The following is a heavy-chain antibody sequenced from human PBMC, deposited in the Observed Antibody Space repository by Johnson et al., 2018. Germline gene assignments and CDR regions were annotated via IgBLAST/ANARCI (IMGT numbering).Heavy chain of an antibody. Sequence: VQLVESGGGLVKPGGSLRLSCAASGFTFSNAWMNWVRQAPGKGLEWVSVIYSSGSTYYADSVKGRFTISRDNSKNTLSLQMNSRRAEDPAVYYCARERTRFDAFDIWGQGTMVTVSS. CDR3: ARERTRFDAFDI. CDR1: GFTFSNAW. J-gene: IGHJ3*02. V-gene: IGHV3-53*01. CDR2: IYSSGST.